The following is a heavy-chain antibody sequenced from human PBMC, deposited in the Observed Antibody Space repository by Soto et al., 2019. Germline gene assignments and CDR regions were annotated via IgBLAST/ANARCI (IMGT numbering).Heavy chain of an antibody. CDR1: GGSISSYY. J-gene: IGHJ3*02. CDR3: ASWTRVTTQGFDAFDI. CDR2: IYYSGST. V-gene: IGHV4-59*01. Sequence: PSETLSLTCTVSGGSISSYYWSWIRQPPGKGLEWIGYIYYSGSTNYNPSLKSRVTISVDTSKNQFSLKLSSVTAADTAVYYCASWTRVTTQGFDAFDIWGQGKMVTVS. D-gene: IGHD4-17*01.